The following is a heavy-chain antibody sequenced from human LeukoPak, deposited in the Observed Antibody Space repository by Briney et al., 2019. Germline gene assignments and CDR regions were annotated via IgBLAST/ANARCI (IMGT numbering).Heavy chain of an antibody. J-gene: IGHJ4*02. V-gene: IGHV3-48*02. CDR2: LRSSGDTI. CDR3: ARDPEALDY. Sequence: GGSLRPSCAASGFTFSGYSMNWVRQAPGKGLEWVAYLRSSGDTIYYADSVKGRFTISRDIAKNSLYLQMSSLRDEDTAVYYCARDPEALDYWGQGTLVTVSS. CDR1: GFTFSGYS.